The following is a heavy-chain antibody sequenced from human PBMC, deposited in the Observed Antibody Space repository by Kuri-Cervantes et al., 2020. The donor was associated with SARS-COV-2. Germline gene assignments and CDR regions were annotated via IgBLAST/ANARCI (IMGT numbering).Heavy chain of an antibody. D-gene: IGHD1-26*01. Sequence: GGSLRPSCAASGFTFSSDAMSWVRQAPGKGLEWVSVIYSGGSSTYYADSVKGRFTISRDNSKKTLYLQMNSLRAEDTAVYYCAKDRGALDYWGQGTLVTVSS. CDR2: IYSGGSST. CDR3: AKDRGALDY. CDR1: GFTFSSDA. V-gene: IGHV3-23*03. J-gene: IGHJ4*02.